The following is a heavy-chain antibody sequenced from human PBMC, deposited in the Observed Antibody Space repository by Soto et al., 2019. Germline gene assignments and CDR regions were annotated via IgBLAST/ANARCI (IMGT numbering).Heavy chain of an antibody. Sequence: PSETLSLTCTVSGGSISSYYWGWIRQPPGKGLEWIGYIYYSGSTNYNPSLKSRVTISVDTSKNQFSLKLSSVTAADTAVYYCARKLGIADRYWFDPWGQGTLVTVSS. CDR1: GGSISSYY. CDR2: IYYSGST. D-gene: IGHD6-13*01. V-gene: IGHV4-59*08. CDR3: ARKLGIADRYWFDP. J-gene: IGHJ5*02.